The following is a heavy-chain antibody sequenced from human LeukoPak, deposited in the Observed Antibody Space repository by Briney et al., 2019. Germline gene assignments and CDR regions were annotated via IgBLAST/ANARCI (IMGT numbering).Heavy chain of an antibody. D-gene: IGHD5-24*01. V-gene: IGHV1-46*01. CDR1: GYTFTSNY. CDR3: ARDNSVRDEAWWFNP. J-gene: IGHJ5*02. Sequence: GASVKVACKAFGYTFTSNYMHWVRQAPGQGPEWMGVISPSGGSTTYAQKFQGRVTLTRDMSTSTDCLELSSLRSEDTAVYYCARDNSVRDEAWWFNPWGQGTLVTVSS. CDR2: ISPSGGST.